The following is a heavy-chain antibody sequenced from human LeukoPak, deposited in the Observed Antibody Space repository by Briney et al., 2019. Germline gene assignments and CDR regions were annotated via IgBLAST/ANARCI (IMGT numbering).Heavy chain of an antibody. CDR3: AEAVQEYYGIPVD. CDR1: GFTFSSYA. Sequence: PGGSLRLSCAASGFTFSSYAMSWVRQAPGKGLEWVSAISGRGVSTYGDSVKGRFTISRDSSKSTLYLQMNSLRGEDTAIYYCAEAVQEYYGIPVDWGQGTLVTVSS. J-gene: IGHJ4*02. CDR2: ISGRGVST. D-gene: IGHD6-19*01. V-gene: IGHV3-23*01.